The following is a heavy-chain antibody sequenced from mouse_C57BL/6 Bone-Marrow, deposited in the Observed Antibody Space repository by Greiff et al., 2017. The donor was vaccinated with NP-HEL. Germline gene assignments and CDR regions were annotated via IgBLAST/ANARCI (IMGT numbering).Heavy chain of an antibody. CDR2: ISDGGSYT. CDR3: ARDRWVFAY. CDR1: GFTFSSYA. V-gene: IGHV5-4*01. Sequence: EVQWVESGGGLVKPGGSLKLSCAASGFTFSSYAMSWVRQTPEKRLEWVATISDGGSYTYYPDNVKGRFTISRDNAKNNLYLQMSHLKSEDTAMYYCARDRWVFAYWGQGTLVTVSA. D-gene: IGHD1-1*02. J-gene: IGHJ3*01.